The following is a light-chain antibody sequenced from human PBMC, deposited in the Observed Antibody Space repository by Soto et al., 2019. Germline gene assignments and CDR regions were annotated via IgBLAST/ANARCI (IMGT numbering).Light chain of an antibody. J-gene: IGLJ1*01. Sequence: QSVLTQPPSVSDAPRQRVTISCSGSSSNIGNNAVNWYQQLPGQAPKIVIYYDDLLTSGVSDRFSGSKSGISASLAISDLQSDDEADYYCAAWDDSLNAYVFGPGTNLTVL. CDR1: SSNIGNNA. V-gene: IGLV1-36*01. CDR3: AAWDDSLNAYV. CDR2: YDD.